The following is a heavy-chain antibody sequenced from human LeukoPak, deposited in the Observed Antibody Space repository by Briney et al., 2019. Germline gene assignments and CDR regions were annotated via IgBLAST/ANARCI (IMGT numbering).Heavy chain of an antibody. J-gene: IGHJ4*02. D-gene: IGHD3-3*01. CDR2: ISSSSSTI. CDR3: ARRRPIWNFDY. V-gene: IGHV3-48*01. CDR1: GFTFSSYS. Sequence: GGSLRLSCAASGFTFSSYSMNWVRQAPGKGLEWVSYISSSSSTIYYADSVKGRFTISRDNAKNSLYLQMNGLRAEDTAVYYCARRRPIWNFDYWGQGTLVTVSS.